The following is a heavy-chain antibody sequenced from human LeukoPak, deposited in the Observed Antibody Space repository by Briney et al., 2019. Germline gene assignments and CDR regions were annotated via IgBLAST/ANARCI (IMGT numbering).Heavy chain of an antibody. CDR3: ARERAVGSSGWYFDY. CDR1: GFTFSSYW. V-gene: IGHV3-7*01. Sequence: GGSLRLSCAASGFTFSSYWMSWVRQAPGKGLEWVANIKQGGSEKYYVDSVRGRFTISRDNAKNSLYLQMNSLRAEDTAVYYCARERAVGSSGWYFDYWGQGTLVTVSS. D-gene: IGHD6-19*01. CDR2: IKQGGSEK. J-gene: IGHJ4*02.